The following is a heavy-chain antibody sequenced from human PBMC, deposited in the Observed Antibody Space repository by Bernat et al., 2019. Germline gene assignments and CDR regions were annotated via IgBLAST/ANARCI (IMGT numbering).Heavy chain of an antibody. CDR3: ARFVVVVAATHFDY. CDR2: IYYSGST. J-gene: IGHJ4*02. V-gene: IGHV4-59*08. CDR1: GGSISSYY. D-gene: IGHD2-15*01. Sequence: QVQLQESGSGLVKPSETLSLTCTVSGGSISSYYWSWIRQPPGKGLEWIGYIYYSGSTNYNPSLKSRVTISVDTSKNQFSLKLSSVTAADTAVYYCARFVVVVAATHFDYWGQGTLVTVSS.